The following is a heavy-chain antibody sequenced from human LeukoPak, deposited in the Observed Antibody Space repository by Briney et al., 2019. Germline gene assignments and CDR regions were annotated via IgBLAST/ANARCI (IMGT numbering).Heavy chain of an antibody. J-gene: IGHJ4*02. V-gene: IGHV1-2*02. CDR1: GYTFTDYY. D-gene: IGHD1-26*01. CDR2: INPNSGDT. Sequence: ASVKVSCKASGYTFTDYYMHWVRQAAGQGLEWMGWINPNSGDTKYAQNFQDRVTMTRDTSISTAYVELSGLTSDDTALYYCARGSALQGARFPFAYWGQGTLVTVSS. CDR3: ARGSALQGARFPFAY.